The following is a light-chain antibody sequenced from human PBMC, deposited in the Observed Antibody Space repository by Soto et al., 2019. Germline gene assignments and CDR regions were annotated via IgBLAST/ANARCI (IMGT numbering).Light chain of an antibody. V-gene: IGKV3-20*01. Sequence: EIVLTQSPGTLSLSPGERATLSCRASQSVSTSYLAWYQQKPGQAPRLLIYGASSRATGIPDRFSGSGSGVDFPLTISRLEPEDFAVYYCQQYGSVPLTFGGGTKVEIK. CDR1: QSVSTSY. J-gene: IGKJ4*01. CDR2: GAS. CDR3: QQYGSVPLT.